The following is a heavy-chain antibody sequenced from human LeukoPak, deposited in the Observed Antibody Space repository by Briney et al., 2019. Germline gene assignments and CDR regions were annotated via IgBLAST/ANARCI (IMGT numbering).Heavy chain of an antibody. Sequence: PGGSLRLSCAASGFTFSSNWMHWVRQAPGKGLVWVSRINEDGSTTNYADSVKGRSTIFRDNAKNTLYLQMNSLRAEDTAVYYCATQQGGNSAYWGQGTLVTVSS. CDR1: GFTFSSNW. J-gene: IGHJ4*02. CDR3: ATQQGGNSAY. CDR2: INEDGSTT. D-gene: IGHD1-7*01. V-gene: IGHV3-74*01.